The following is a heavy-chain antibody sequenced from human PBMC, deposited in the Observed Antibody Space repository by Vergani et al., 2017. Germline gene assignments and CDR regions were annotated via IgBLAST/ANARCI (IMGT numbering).Heavy chain of an antibody. J-gene: IGHJ3*02. Sequence: EVQLVESGGGVVRPGGSLRLSCAASGFTFDDYGMSWVRPAPGKGLEWVSGINWNGGSTGYADSVKGRFTISRDNAKNSLYLQMNSLRAEDTALYHCARVYGGNWGGAFDIWGQGTMVTVSS. CDR1: GFTFDDYG. V-gene: IGHV3-20*01. D-gene: IGHD4-23*01. CDR2: INWNGGST. CDR3: ARVYGGNWGGAFDI.